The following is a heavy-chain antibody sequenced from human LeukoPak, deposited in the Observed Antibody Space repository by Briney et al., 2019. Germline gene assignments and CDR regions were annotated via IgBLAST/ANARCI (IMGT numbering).Heavy chain of an antibody. CDR1: GYTLTGYY. CDR2: INPNSGGT. Sequence: ASVKVSCKASGYTLTGYYMHWVRQAPGQGLEWMGWINPNSGGTNYAQKFQGRVTMTRDTSISTAYMELSRLRSDDTAVYYCAKTAAPYYYDSSGYYSDYWGQGTLVTVSS. CDR3: AKTAAPYYYDSSGYYSDY. V-gene: IGHV1-2*02. J-gene: IGHJ4*02. D-gene: IGHD3-22*01.